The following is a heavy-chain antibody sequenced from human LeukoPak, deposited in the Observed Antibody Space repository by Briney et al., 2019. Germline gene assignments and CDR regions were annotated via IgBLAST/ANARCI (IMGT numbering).Heavy chain of an antibody. CDR2: IYYSGST. Sequence: PSETLSLTCTVSGGSISSSSYYWGWIRQPPGKGLEWIGSIYYSGSTYYNLSLKSRVTILVDTSKNHFSLTLYSVTAADTAVYYCARAWMGTTTGYWFDPWGQGSLVIVSS. V-gene: IGHV4-39*07. CDR3: ARAWMGTTTGYWFDP. J-gene: IGHJ5*02. D-gene: IGHD1-26*01. CDR1: GGSISSSSYY.